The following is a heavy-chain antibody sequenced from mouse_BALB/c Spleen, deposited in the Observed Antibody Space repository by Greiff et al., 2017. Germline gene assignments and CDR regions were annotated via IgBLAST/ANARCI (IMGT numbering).Heavy chain of an antibody. CDR1: GFTFSSYA. J-gene: IGHJ4*01. CDR2: ISSGGSYT. V-gene: IGHV5-9-3*01. CDR3: ARHKLDY. Sequence: DVMLVESGGGLVKPGGSLKLSCAASGFTFSSYAMSWVRQTPEKRLEWVATISSGGSYTYYPDSVKGRFTISRDNAKNTLYLQMSSLRSEDTAMYYCARHKLDYWGQGTSVTVSS.